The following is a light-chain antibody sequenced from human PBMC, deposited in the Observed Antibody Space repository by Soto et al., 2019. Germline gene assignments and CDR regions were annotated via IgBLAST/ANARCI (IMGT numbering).Light chain of an antibody. CDR2: DAS. Sequence: AIQLTQSPSSLSASVGDRVTITCRASQGISSALAWYQQKPGKAPRLLIYDASSLESWVPSRFSGSGSGTEFTLTISSLQSEDFATYYCQQYKSFWTFGQGTKVDI. V-gene: IGKV1-13*02. CDR1: QGISSA. CDR3: QQYKSFWT. J-gene: IGKJ1*01.